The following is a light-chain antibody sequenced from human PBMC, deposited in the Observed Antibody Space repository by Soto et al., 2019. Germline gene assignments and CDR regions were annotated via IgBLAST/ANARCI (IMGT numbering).Light chain of an antibody. J-gene: IGLJ3*02. CDR3: CAFAGRYTWV. Sequence: QSALAQPRSVSGSPGQSVTISCTGTSRDVGGYNYVSWYQQNPAKAPKLMIYDVSKRPSGVPDRFSGSKSGNTASLTISGLQAEDEAEYYCCAFAGRYTWVFGGGTVLTVL. CDR1: SRDVGGYNY. V-gene: IGLV2-11*01. CDR2: DVS.